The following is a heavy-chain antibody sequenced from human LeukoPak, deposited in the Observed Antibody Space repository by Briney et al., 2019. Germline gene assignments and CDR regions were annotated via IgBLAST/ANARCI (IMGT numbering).Heavy chain of an antibody. CDR2: INSEGSSA. Sequence: GGSLRLSCAASGITFSSYWMHWVRQAPGKGLVWVSRINSEGSSASYADSVKGRFTISRDNAKNTLYLQMNSLRAEDTAVYFCAKGGSRHADYWGQGTLVTVSS. CDR1: GITFSSYW. CDR3: AKGGSRHADY. V-gene: IGHV3-74*01. D-gene: IGHD6-13*01. J-gene: IGHJ4*02.